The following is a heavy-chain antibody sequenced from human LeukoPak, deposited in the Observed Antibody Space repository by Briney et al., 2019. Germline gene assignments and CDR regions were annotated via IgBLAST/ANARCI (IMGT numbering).Heavy chain of an antibody. CDR1: GYTFTDYY. CDR3: ATGLSGGYAMDDAFDI. D-gene: IGHD5-12*01. V-gene: IGHV1-69-2*01. J-gene: IGHJ3*02. CDR2: VDPEDGET. Sequence: ASVKVSCKASGYTFTDYYMHWVQQAPGKGLEWMGLVDPEDGETIYAEKFQGRVTITADTSTDTAYMELSSLRSEDTAVYYCATGLSGGYAMDDAFDIWGQGTTVTVSS.